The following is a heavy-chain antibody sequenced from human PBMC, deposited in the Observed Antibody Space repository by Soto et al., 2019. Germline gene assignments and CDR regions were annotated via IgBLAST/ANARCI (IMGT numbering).Heavy chain of an antibody. D-gene: IGHD2-15*01. Sequence: QVQLVQSGVEVKKPGASVKVSCKASGYTFISHGISWVRQAPGQGLEWMGWISGKNGNTNYAQKLQGRVTLTTDTSTSTASMELRSLRSDDTAVYYCARVSSSIVVVPDYGMDVWGPGTTVTVSS. J-gene: IGHJ6*02. CDR3: ARVSSSIVVVPDYGMDV. CDR1: GYTFISHG. V-gene: IGHV1-18*04. CDR2: ISGKNGNT.